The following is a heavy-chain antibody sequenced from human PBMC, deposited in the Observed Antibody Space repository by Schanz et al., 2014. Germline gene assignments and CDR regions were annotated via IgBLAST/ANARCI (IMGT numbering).Heavy chain of an antibody. CDR2: ISNDGSIK. CDR3: ASPSWYSGYGTYFDF. D-gene: IGHD5-12*01. J-gene: IGHJ4*02. CDR1: GFSLNTYG. V-gene: IGHV3-30*19. Sequence: QVQLMESGGGVVQPGTSLILSCSVSGFSLNTYGIHWFRQPAGKGLEWVALISNDGSIKYYADSVEGRFTISRDNSRNTLYLQMNSVRTEDTAVYYCASPSWYSGYGTYFDFWGQGTLVTVSS.